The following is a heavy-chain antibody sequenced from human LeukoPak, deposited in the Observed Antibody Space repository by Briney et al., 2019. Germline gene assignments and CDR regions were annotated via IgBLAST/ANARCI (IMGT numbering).Heavy chain of an antibody. CDR2: ISSSSSYI. Sequence: GGSLRLSCAASGFTFSSYSMNWVRQAPGKGLEWVSSISSSSSYIYYADSVKGRFTISRDNAKNSPYLQMNSLRAEDTAVYYCARDRDIVVVPAARNAFDIWGQVTMVTVSS. CDR1: GFTFSSYS. D-gene: IGHD2-2*01. V-gene: IGHV3-21*01. J-gene: IGHJ3*02. CDR3: ARDRDIVVVPAARNAFDI.